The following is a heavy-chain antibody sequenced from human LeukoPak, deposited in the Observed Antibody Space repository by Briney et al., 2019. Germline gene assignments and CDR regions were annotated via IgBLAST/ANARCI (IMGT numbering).Heavy chain of an antibody. CDR1: GYTFTSYG. CDR3: ARYCSSTSCPVPFRYSFDL. J-gene: IGHJ5*02. V-gene: IGHV1-18*01. CDR2: ISDYYVNT. Sequence: ASVKVSCKDSGYTFTSYGMSWVGQAPGEGSEGMGWISDYYVNTNYAQNLQARVTMTIDTSTTTAYLQLSSLISDDTAVYYCARYCSSTSCPVPFRYSFDLWGQGTLVTVSS. D-gene: IGHD2-2*01.